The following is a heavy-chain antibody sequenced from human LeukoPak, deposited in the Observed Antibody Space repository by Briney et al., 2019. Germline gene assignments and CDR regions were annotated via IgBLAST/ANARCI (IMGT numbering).Heavy chain of an antibody. J-gene: IGHJ3*02. V-gene: IGHV4-34*01. CDR1: SGSFSGYS. Sequence: SETLSLTCAVYSGSFSGYSWNWIRQPPGKGLEWIGEINHSGSTNYNPSLKSRVTMSVDTSKNQFSLKLSSVTAADTAVYYCARVGQYYDSSGYYDAFDIWGQGTMVTVSS. CDR3: ARVGQYYDSSGYYDAFDI. D-gene: IGHD3-22*01. CDR2: INHSGST.